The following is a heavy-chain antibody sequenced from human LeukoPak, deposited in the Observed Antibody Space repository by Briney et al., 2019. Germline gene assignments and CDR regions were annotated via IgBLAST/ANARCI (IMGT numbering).Heavy chain of an antibody. D-gene: IGHD3-10*01. CDR2: SSGSGGNT. Sequence: GGSLRLSCAASGFTFSSYAMSWVRQAPGKGLEWVSASSGSGGNTYYADSVKGRFTISRDNSKNTLYLQMNSLRAEDTAVYYCARAGVLWFGEPDAFDIWGQGTMVTVSS. V-gene: IGHV3-23*01. J-gene: IGHJ3*02. CDR3: ARAGVLWFGEPDAFDI. CDR1: GFTFSSYA.